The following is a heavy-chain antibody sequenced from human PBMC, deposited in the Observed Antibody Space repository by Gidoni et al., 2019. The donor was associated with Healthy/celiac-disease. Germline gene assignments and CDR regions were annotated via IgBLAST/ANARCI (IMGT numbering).Heavy chain of an antibody. CDR1: AGSISSGGYY. J-gene: IGHJ3*02. CDR2: IYSSGST. D-gene: IGHD3-9*01. CDR3: AIGSYYDILTGYAEGAFDI. Sequence: QVQLQESGPGLVKPSQTLSLTCTVAAGSISSGGYYWSWIRQHQAKGLEWIGYIYSSGSTYYNPSLKSRVTISVATSKNQFSLKLSSVTAADTAVYYCAIGSYYDILTGYAEGAFDIWGQGTMVTVSS. V-gene: IGHV4-31*03.